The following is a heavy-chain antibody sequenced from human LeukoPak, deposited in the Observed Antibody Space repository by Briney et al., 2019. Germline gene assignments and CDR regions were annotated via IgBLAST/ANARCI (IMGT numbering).Heavy chain of an antibody. CDR2: IKSKTDGGTT. J-gene: IGHJ4*02. CDR1: GFTFSNAW. V-gene: IGHV3-15*01. Sequence: GGSLRLSCAASGFTFSNAWMSWVRQAPGKGLEWVGRIKSKTDGGTTDYAAPVKGRFTISRDDSKNTLYLQMHSLKTEDTAVYYCTTDSERSGWPAGGYWGQGTLVTVSS. CDR3: TTDSERSGWPAGGY. D-gene: IGHD6-19*01.